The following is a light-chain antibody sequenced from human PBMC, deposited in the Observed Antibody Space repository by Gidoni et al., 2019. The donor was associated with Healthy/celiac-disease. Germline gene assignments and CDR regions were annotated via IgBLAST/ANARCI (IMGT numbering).Light chain of an antibody. J-gene: IGKJ4*01. CDR3: QQYNSYSLT. Sequence: DSHMHQTPSSLSASVGDRVTITSRASQSISSWFAWFQQKPGKAPKLLIYTASSLESGVPSKFSGSGSGTEFTLTISSLQPDDFATYYCQQYNSYSLTFGGXTKVEIK. V-gene: IGKV1-5*03. CDR2: TAS. CDR1: QSISSW.